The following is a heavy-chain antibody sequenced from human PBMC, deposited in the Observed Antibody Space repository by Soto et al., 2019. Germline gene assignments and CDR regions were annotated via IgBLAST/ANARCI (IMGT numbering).Heavy chain of an antibody. Sequence: QVQLVESGGGVVQPGRSLRLSCAASGFTFRSYGMHWVRQAPGKGLEWVALISYDGTNKYYADSLKGRFTISRDNSDNTLYLQVNTLRAEDTAMYLCAKGRRAGCSGGDCYIDYWGQGTLVTVSS. V-gene: IGHV3-30*18. CDR2: ISYDGTNK. CDR1: GFTFRSYG. CDR3: AKGRRAGCSGGDCYIDY. J-gene: IGHJ4*02. D-gene: IGHD2-21*02.